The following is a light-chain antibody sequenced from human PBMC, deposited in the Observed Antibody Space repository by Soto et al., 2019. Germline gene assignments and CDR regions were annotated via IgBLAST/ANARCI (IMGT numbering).Light chain of an antibody. Sequence: QSALTQPASVSGSPGQSITISCTGTSSDVGGYNYVSWYQQHPGKAPKLMIYDVSNRPSGVSNRFSGSKSGNTASLTISGLQAEDEADYYCSSYTSSNTLVVFGGGTKLTVI. CDR2: DVS. V-gene: IGLV2-14*01. CDR1: SSDVGGYNY. CDR3: SSYTSSNTLVV. J-gene: IGLJ2*01.